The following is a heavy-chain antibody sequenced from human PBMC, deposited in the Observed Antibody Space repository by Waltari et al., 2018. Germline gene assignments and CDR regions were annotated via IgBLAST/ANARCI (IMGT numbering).Heavy chain of an antibody. Sequence: QVQLQESGPGLVKPSETLSLTCTVSGGSISSHYWSWIRQPPGKGLEWIGYIYYRGSTNYNPSLKSRVTISVDTSKNQFSLKLSSVTAADTAVYYCARTKHVLLSIRPGPYYSYYGMDVWGQGTTVTVSS. V-gene: IGHV4-59*11. CDR2: IYYRGST. CDR1: GGSISSHY. D-gene: IGHD3-10*01. J-gene: IGHJ6*02. CDR3: ARTKHVLLSIRPGPYYSYYGMDV.